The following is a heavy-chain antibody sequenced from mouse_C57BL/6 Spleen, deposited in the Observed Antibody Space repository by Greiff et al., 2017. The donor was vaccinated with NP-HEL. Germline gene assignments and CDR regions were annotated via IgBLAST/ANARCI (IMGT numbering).Heavy chain of an antibody. CDR2: ISSGSSTI. CDR1: GFTFSDYG. CDR3: ARIYGSSLYYAMDY. Sequence: EVKLMESGGGLVKPGGSLKLSCAASGFTFSDYGMHWVRQAPEKGLEWVAYISSGSSTIYYADTVKGRFTISRDNAKNTLFLQMTSLRSEDTAMYDCARIYGSSLYYAMDYWGQGTSVTVSS. J-gene: IGHJ4*01. V-gene: IGHV5-17*01. D-gene: IGHD1-1*01.